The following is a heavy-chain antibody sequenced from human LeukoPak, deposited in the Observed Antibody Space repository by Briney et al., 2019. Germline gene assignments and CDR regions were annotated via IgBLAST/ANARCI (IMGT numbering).Heavy chain of an antibody. D-gene: IGHD2-2*01. CDR2: VIPLFGTA. V-gene: IGHV1-69*13. J-gene: IGHJ4*02. CDR1: IDTLSRYA. CDR3: ARDKLNCSSTSCLSQYFDY. Sequence: SVKLSREASIDTLSRYAIGWVRQAPGQGREWVGGVIPLFGTANYAQKFHSGVTITADESQSTAYMERSSLRSEDTAVYYCARDKLNCSSTSCLSQYFDYWGQGTLVTVSS.